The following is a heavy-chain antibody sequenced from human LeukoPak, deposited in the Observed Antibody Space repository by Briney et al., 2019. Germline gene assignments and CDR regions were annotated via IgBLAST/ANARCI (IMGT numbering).Heavy chain of an antibody. CDR2: IYTSGST. J-gene: IGHJ4*02. V-gene: IGHV4-61*02. CDR1: GGSISSGSYY. CDR3: ARVGIAAAGGLDY. D-gene: IGHD6-13*01. Sequence: PSETLSLTCTVSGGSISSGSYYWSWIRQPAGKGLEWIGRIYTSGSTNYNPSLKSRVTISVDTSKNQFSLKLSSVTAADTAVYYCARVGIAAAGGLDYWGQGTLVTVSS.